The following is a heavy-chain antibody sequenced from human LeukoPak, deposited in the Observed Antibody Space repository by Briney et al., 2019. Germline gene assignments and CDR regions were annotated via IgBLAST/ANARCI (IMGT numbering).Heavy chain of an antibody. Sequence: ASVKVSCTVSGYTLTELSMHWVRQAPGKGLEWMGGFDPEDGETIYAQKFQGRVTMTEDTSTDTAYMELSSLGSEDTAVYYCASPRNGGRNYGMDVWGQGTTVTVSS. D-gene: IGHD1-26*01. CDR3: ASPRNGGRNYGMDV. CDR2: FDPEDGET. J-gene: IGHJ6*02. CDR1: GYTLTELS. V-gene: IGHV1-24*01.